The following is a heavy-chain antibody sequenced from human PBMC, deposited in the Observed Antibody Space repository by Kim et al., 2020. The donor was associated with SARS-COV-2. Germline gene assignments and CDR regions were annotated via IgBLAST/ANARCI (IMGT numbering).Heavy chain of an antibody. CDR2: IYPGDSDT. V-gene: IGHV5-51*01. Sequence: GESLKISCKGSGYSFTSYWIGWVRQMPGKGLEWMGIIYPGDSDTRYSPSFQGQVTISADKSISTAYLQWSSLKASDTAMYYCARHLGYCSSTSCSPDYWGQGTLVTVSS. CDR3: ARHLGYCSSTSCSPDY. J-gene: IGHJ4*02. CDR1: GYSFTSYW. D-gene: IGHD2-2*01.